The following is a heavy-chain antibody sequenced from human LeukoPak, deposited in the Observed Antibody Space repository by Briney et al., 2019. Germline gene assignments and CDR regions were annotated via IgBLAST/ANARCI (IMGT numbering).Heavy chain of an antibody. V-gene: IGHV3-23*01. J-gene: IGHJ4*02. CDR2: ISGSGGST. Sequence: GGSLRLSCAASGFTFATYTMGWVRQAPGQGLEWVSDISGSGGSTYYADSVRGRFTISRDNSRNTLFLQMSSLRVEDTAIYHCAKAGAGGSSYDYWGQGTLVTVSS. D-gene: IGHD3-16*01. CDR1: GFTFATYT. CDR3: AKAGAGGSSYDY.